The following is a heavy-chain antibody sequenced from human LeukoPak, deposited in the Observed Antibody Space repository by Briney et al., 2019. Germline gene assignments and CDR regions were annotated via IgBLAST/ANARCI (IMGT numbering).Heavy chain of an antibody. D-gene: IGHD3-10*01. CDR1: GGSISISTYY. V-gene: IGHV4-39*01. Sequence: SETLSLTCTVSGGSISISTYYWGWIRQPPGKGLEWIGSIYCSGSTYYSPSLNSRVTISVDTSKNQFSLKLSSVTAADTAVYFCARHRDFHFDYWGQGTLVTVSS. J-gene: IGHJ4*02. CDR3: ARHRDFHFDY. CDR2: IYCSGST.